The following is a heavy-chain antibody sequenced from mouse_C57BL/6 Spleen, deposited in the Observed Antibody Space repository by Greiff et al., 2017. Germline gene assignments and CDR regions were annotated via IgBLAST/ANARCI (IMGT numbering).Heavy chain of an antibody. Sequence: VQLQQPGAELVKPGASAKMSCKASGYTFTSYWITWVKQRPGQGLEWIGDIYPGSGSTTYNEKFKSKATLTVDTSSSTAYMQLSSLTSEDSAVYYCARGNFAYWGQGTLVTVSA. CDR2: IYPGSGST. CDR3: ARGNFAY. J-gene: IGHJ3*01. V-gene: IGHV1-55*01. CDR1: GYTFTSYW.